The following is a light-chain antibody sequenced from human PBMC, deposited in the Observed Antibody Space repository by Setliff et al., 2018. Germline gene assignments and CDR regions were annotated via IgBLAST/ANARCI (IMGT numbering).Light chain of an antibody. Sequence: QSVLTQPASVSGSPAQSITISCTGTSSDIGRYDFVSWYQHLPGKAPQLLIFSVNNRPSQISDRFSASKSGDTASLTISGLQPEDEAEYYCGSYEGSNNYVFGTGTKVTVL. CDR1: SSDIGRYDF. V-gene: IGLV2-14*03. J-gene: IGLJ1*01. CDR3: GSYEGSNNYV. CDR2: SVN.